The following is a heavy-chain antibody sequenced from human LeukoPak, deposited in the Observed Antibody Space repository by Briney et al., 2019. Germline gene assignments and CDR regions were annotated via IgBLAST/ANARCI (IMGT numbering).Heavy chain of an antibody. Sequence: GASLKLSCAASGFTFSGSAMHWVRQASGKGLEWVGRIRGKSNNYATTYAASVKGRFTISRNDSKNTAYLQMNSLKTEDTAVYYCTRVLLGDYYSYYHYMDVWGKGTTVTVSS. D-gene: IGHD3-3*01. CDR3: TRVLLGDYYSYYHYMDV. CDR1: GFTFSGSA. CDR2: IRGKSNNYAT. V-gene: IGHV3-73*01. J-gene: IGHJ6*03.